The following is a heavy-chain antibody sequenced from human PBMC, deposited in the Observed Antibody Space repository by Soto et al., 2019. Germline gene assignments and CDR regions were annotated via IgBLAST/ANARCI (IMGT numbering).Heavy chain of an antibody. V-gene: IGHV3-53*01. Sequence: EVQLVESGGGLIQPGGSLRLSCAASGFIVSSNYMGWVRQAPGKGLEWVSTIYRNGNTYYADSVKDRFTISRDNSKNTLSLQMNSLRGDDTAVYYCARGWRNAWMEFLDSWGQGTLVTVSS. CDR2: IYRNGNT. CDR1: GFIVSSNY. CDR3: ARGWRNAWMEFLDS. D-gene: IGHD1-1*01. J-gene: IGHJ4*02.